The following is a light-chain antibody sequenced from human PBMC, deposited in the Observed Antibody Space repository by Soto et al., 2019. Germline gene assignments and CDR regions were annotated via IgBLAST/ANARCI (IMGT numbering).Light chain of an antibody. CDR2: SAS. CDR3: QQANSFPLT. J-gene: IGKJ3*01. CDR1: QDINRW. Sequence: DIQMTQLPSSMSASVGDRVTITCRASQDINRWLAWYHQKPGKAPNLLIYSASTLYSGVPSRFSGSGSGTDFTLTISSLQPEDFGTYYCQQANSFPLTFGPGTKVDIK. V-gene: IGKV1-12*01.